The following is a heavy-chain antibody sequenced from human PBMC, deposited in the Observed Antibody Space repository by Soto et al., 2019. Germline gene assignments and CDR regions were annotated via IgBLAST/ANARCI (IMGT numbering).Heavy chain of an antibody. CDR1: GFSLSTDGMR. V-gene: IGHV2-70*04. D-gene: IGHD2-15*01. Sequence: SGPTLVNPTQTLTLTCTLSGFSLSTDGMRVSWIRQPPGKALEWLARIDWDDDKYYSTSLKTRLTISKDTSKNQVVLTMTNMDPVDTATYYCARIIPRYCSGGTCYSLYYFDYWGQGTQVTVSS. CDR2: IDWDDDK. J-gene: IGHJ4*02. CDR3: ARIIPRYCSGGTCYSLYYFDY.